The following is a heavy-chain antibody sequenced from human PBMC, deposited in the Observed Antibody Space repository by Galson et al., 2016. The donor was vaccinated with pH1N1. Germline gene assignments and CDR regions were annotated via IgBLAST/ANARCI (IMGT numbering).Heavy chain of an antibody. CDR2: IFPGDSDT. D-gene: IGHD5-18*01. Sequence: QSGAEVKKPGESLKISCKGSGYSFTRYWIGWVRQMPGKGLEWMGIIFPGDSDTRYSPSFQGQVTISAAKSISTAYLQWGSLKASDTAMYYCARHSGDGYRYGSERYFDYWGQETLVTVSS. J-gene: IGHJ4*02. CDR1: GYSFTRYW. CDR3: ARHSGDGYRYGSERYFDY. V-gene: IGHV5-51*01.